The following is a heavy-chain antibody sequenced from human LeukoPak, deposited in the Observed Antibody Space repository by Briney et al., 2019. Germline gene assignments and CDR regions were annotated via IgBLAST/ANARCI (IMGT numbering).Heavy chain of an antibody. CDR1: GGSISSYY. CDR2: IYYSGST. D-gene: IGHD5-12*01. CDR3: ARREMATITSGAAFDI. J-gene: IGHJ3*02. V-gene: IGHV4-59*08. Sequence: SETLSLTCTVSGGSISSYYWSWIRQPPGKGLEWIGYIYYSGSTNYNPSLKSRVTISLDTSKNQFSLKLSSVTAADTAVCYCARREMATITSGAAFDIWDQGTMVTVSS.